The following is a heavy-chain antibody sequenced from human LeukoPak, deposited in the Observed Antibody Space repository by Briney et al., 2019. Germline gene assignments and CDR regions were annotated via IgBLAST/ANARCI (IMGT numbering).Heavy chain of an antibody. CDR1: GGTFRSYA. CDR3: ARSSSSPRKFDY. V-gene: IGHV1-69*05. D-gene: IGHD6-6*01. Sequence: GASVKVSCKASGGTFRSYAISWVRQAPGQGLEWMGGIIPIFGTANYAQKFQGRVTITTDESTSTAYMELSSLRSEDTAVYYCARSSSSPRKFDYWGQGTLVTVSS. CDR2: IIPIFGTA. J-gene: IGHJ4*02.